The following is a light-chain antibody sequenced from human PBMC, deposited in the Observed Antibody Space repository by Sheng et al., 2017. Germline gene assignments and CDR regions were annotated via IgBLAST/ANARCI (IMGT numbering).Light chain of an antibody. CDR2: GAS. CDR1: QIVASSY. V-gene: IGKV3-20*01. Sequence: EIVLTQSPVTLFLSPGERATLSCRASQIVASSYLAWYPQKPGQAPSLLIYGASHRATGIPDRFSGGGSGTEFTLTISRLEPEDFAXYYCQXYGSSPLLTFGQGTRLEIK. J-gene: IGKJ5*01. CDR3: QXYGSSPLLT.